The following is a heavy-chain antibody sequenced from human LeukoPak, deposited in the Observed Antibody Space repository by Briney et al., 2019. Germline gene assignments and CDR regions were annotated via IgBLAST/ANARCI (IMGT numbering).Heavy chain of an antibody. Sequence: PGGSLRLSCAASGFTFSSYGMHWVRQAPGKGLEWVAFIWYDGSNKYYADSVKGRLTISRDNSKNTLFLQMNSLRAEDTAVYSCARGAHYDDSSGYEFDYWGQGTLVTVSS. J-gene: IGHJ4*02. CDR2: IWYDGSNK. V-gene: IGHV3-33*01. D-gene: IGHD3-22*01. CDR3: ARGAHYDDSSGYEFDY. CDR1: GFTFSSYG.